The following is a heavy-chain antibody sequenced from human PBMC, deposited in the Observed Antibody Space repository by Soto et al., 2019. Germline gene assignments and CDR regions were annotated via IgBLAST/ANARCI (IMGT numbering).Heavy chain of an antibody. D-gene: IGHD5-18*01. CDR2: VSGSGGST. J-gene: IGHJ3*01. CDR3: AKDPPSGYGRAFEV. CDR1: RFTFHNFA. V-gene: IGHV3-23*01. Sequence: GGSLRLSCAASRFTFHNFALNSVRQAPGKGPEWVSSVSGSGGSTYSADSVKCRFTVSSDNSNNTRFLQMNSLRIEDTTMYYCAKDPPSGYGRAFEVWGQGTMVTVSS.